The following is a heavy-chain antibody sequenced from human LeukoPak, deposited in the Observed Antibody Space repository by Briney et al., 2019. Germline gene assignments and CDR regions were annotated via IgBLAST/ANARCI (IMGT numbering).Heavy chain of an antibody. Sequence: GGSLRLSCAASGFTFSSYGMHWVRQAPGKGLEWVAFIRYDGSNKYYADSVKGRFTLSRDNSKNTLYLQMNSLRAEDTAVYYCAKDPIIAAPTSHAFDIWGQGTMVTVSS. J-gene: IGHJ3*02. D-gene: IGHD6-6*01. CDR2: IRYDGSNK. CDR1: GFTFSSYG. CDR3: AKDPIIAAPTSHAFDI. V-gene: IGHV3-30*02.